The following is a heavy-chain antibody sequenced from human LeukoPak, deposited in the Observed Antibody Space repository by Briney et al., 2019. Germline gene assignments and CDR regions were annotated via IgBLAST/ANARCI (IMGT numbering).Heavy chain of an antibody. CDR3: TTDPRIAAAGLDP. J-gene: IGHJ5*02. V-gene: IGHV3-15*01. D-gene: IGHD6-13*01. CDR2: IKSKTDGGTT. Sequence: GGSLRLSCAASGFTFSSYWMSWVRQAPGKGLEWVGRIKSKTDGGTTDYAAPVKGRFTISRDDSKNTLYLQMNSLKTEDTAVYYCTTDPRIAAAGLDPWGQGTLVTVSS. CDR1: GFTFSSYW.